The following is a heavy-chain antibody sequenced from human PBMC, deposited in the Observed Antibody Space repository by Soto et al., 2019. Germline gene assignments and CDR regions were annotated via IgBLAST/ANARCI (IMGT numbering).Heavy chain of an antibody. Sequence: GGSLRLSXAASGFTFSSYSMNWVRQAPGKGLEWVSSISSSSSYIYYADSVKGRFTISRDNAKNSLYLQMNSLRAEDTAVYYCARWASYGDYEAYYYGMDVWGQGTTVTVSS. J-gene: IGHJ6*02. D-gene: IGHD4-17*01. V-gene: IGHV3-21*01. CDR2: ISSSSSYI. CDR1: GFTFSSYS. CDR3: ARWASYGDYEAYYYGMDV.